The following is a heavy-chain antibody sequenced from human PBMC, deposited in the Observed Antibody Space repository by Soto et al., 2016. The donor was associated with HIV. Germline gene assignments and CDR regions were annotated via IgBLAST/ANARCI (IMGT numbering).Heavy chain of an antibody. CDR2: IIPIFGST. CDR3: ARDRGALEMAKVEGDYFDY. V-gene: IGHV1-69*05. J-gene: IGHJ4*02. Sequence: QFHLVQSGAEVKKPGSSVKVSCKASGGTFSTDAVSWVRQAPGQGLEWMGGIIPIFGSTNYAEKFQGRLTITESTSTIYMKLSRLKSDDTAVYYCARDRGALEMAKVEGDYFDYWGQGTLVTVSS. D-gene: IGHD5-12*01. CDR1: GGTFSTDA.